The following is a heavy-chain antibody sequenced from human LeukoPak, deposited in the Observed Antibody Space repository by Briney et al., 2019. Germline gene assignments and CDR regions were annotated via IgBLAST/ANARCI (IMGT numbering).Heavy chain of an antibody. J-gene: IGHJ4*02. V-gene: IGHV3-23*01. D-gene: IGHD3-16*01. CDR2: IGGPGEI. CDR1: GFSFDVHA. CDR3: AKDWTSHNGVYDCLDF. Sequence: PGGSLRLSCAASGFSFDVHAMTWVRQAPGKGPEWVATIGGPGEIFYADSVRGRFTISRDNSRYTLYLQMNRLRAEDSALYYCAKDWTSHNGVYDCLDFWGQGTQVTVSS.